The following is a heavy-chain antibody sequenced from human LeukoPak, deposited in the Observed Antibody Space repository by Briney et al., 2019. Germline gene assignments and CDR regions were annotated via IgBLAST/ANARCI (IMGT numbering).Heavy chain of an antibody. Sequence: GGSLRLSCAASGFSFSSYAMNWVRQAPGKGLEWVSTISGSGGTTYDADSVKGRLTISRDNSKNTLYLQMNSLRGEDTATYYCARDGEWDSSSSWSLDAFDIWGQGTMVTVSS. CDR3: ARDGEWDSSSSWSLDAFDI. CDR2: ISGSGGTT. D-gene: IGHD6-13*01. J-gene: IGHJ3*02. V-gene: IGHV3-23*01. CDR1: GFSFSSYA.